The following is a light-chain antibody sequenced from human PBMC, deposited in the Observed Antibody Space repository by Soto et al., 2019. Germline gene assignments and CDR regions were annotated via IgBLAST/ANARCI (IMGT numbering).Light chain of an antibody. Sequence: QSALTQVASVSGSPGQSISISCTGTSSDVGTFNLVSWYQQHPGKAPKLMIYEVSKRPSGVSNRFSGSKSGNTASLTISGLQAEDEADYYCCSYAGSSTRYVFGTGTKVTVL. V-gene: IGLV2-23*02. CDR3: CSYAGSSTRYV. CDR1: SSDVGTFNL. CDR2: EVS. J-gene: IGLJ1*01.